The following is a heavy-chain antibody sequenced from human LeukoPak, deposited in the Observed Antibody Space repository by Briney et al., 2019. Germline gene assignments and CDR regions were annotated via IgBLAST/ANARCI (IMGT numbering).Heavy chain of an antibody. CDR3: ARARWEPHYFDY. CDR2: ISSSSSYI. CDR1: GFTFSSYS. V-gene: IGHV3-21*01. J-gene: IGHJ4*02. Sequence: GGSLRLSCAASGFTFSSYSMNWVRQAPGKGLEWVSSISSSSSYIYYADSVKGRFTISRDNAKNSLYLQMNSLRAEDTAVYYCARARWEPHYFDYWGQGTLVTVSS. D-gene: IGHD1-26*01.